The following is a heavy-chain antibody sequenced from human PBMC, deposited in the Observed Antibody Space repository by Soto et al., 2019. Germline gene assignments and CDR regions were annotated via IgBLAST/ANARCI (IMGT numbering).Heavy chain of an antibody. V-gene: IGHV3-21*01. CDR1: GVSFSGYN. CDR2: ISGDSNYI. CDR3: ARVVYFDRSAYGL. J-gene: IGHJ3*01. Sequence: PXGSLRLSCSAAGVSFSGYNMNWVRQAPGKGLEWVSSISGDSNYIYYADSVQGRFTISRDNAKNSVYLQMNSLRAEDTAVYYCARVVYFDRSAYGLWAQGTMVTVSS. D-gene: IGHD3-22*01.